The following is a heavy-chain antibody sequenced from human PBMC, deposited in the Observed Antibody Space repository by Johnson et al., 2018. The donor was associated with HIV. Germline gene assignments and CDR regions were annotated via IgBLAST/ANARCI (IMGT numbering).Heavy chain of an antibody. CDR3: VTLSSTSREDAFDI. Sequence: VQLVESGGGLIQPGGSLRLSCGASGFIVSSNYMSWVRQAPGKGLEWVSVIYTDDSTYYADSVKGRFTISRDNSKNTLYLQMNSLRAEDTAIYYCVTLSSTSREDAFDIWGQGTMVTVSS. CDR1: GFIVSSNY. CDR2: IYTDDST. V-gene: IGHV3-53*01. D-gene: IGHD2-2*01. J-gene: IGHJ3*02.